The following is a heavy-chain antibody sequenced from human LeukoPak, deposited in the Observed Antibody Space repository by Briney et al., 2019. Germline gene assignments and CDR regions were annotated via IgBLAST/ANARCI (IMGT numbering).Heavy chain of an antibody. CDR3: AKGTRHQSLLFDY. D-gene: IGHD1-26*01. CDR2: ISGSGGST. V-gene: IGHV3-23*01. Sequence: GGSLRLSCAASGFTFSSYAMSWVRQAPGKGLEWVSAISGSGGSTYYADSVKGRFTISRDNSKNTLYLQTNSLRAEDTAVYYCAKGTRHQSLLFDYWGQGTLVTVSS. J-gene: IGHJ4*02. CDR1: GFTFSSYA.